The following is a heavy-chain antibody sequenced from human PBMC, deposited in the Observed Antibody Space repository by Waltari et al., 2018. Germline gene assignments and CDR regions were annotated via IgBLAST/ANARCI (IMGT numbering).Heavy chain of an antibody. D-gene: IGHD7-27*01. CDR3: TTLDAPWGG. Sequence: EVELVESGGAFVKPGGSLRLSCVASGFTFPPAWLTWVRQVPGRGLEWIGRIRSKDRGEATDFAAPVKGRFSISRDDSRNTVSLQMNNLKAEGTGIYYCTTLDAPWGGWGQGTLVTVSS. J-gene: IGHJ4*02. V-gene: IGHV3-15*02. CDR2: IRSKDRGEAT. CDR1: GFTFPPAW.